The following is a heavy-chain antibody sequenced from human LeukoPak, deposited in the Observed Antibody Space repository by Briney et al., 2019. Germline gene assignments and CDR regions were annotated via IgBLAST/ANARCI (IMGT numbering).Heavy chain of an antibody. V-gene: IGHV1-2*02. CDR2: IKPNSGGT. D-gene: IGHD2-2*01. CDR1: GYTFTGYY. J-gene: IGHJ4*02. Sequence: GASVKASSKASGYTFTGYYMHWVRQAPGQGLEWMGWIKPNSGGTNYAKKFQGRVTMTRDTSISLAYMELSRLRSDDTAVYYCARDGNYLEGTSCHVWGQGTLVTVSS. CDR3: ARDGNYLEGTSCHV.